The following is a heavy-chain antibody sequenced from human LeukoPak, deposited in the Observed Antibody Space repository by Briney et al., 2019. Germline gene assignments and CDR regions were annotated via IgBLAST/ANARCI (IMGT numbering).Heavy chain of an antibody. J-gene: IGHJ4*02. Sequence: PGGSLRLSCAASGIAFSTYAMSWVRQAPGKGLEWVSGVNESGELTHYADSVKGRFTISRDNSKNTVYLQMNSLSAEDSAVYYCAKDTAQGYTYGTIEQHYWGQGTRVTVSS. CDR3: AKDTAQGYTYGTIEQHY. CDR2: VNESGELT. CDR1: GIAFSTYA. V-gene: IGHV3-23*01. D-gene: IGHD5-18*01.